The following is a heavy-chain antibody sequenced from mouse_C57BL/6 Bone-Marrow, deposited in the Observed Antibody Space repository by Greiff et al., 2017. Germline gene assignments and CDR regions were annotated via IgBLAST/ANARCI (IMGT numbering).Heavy chain of an antibody. V-gene: IGHV2-3*01. CDR2: IWGDGST. D-gene: IGHD1-1*01. CDR1: GFSLTSYG. CDR3: AKPHYYGSSRYYAMDY. Sequence: VKLQESGPGLVAPSQSLSITCTVSGFSLTSYGVSWVRQPPGKGLEWLGVIWGDGSTNYHSALISRLSTSKDNSKSQVFLKLNSLQTDDTATYYCAKPHYYGSSRYYAMDYWGQGTSVTVSS. J-gene: IGHJ4*01.